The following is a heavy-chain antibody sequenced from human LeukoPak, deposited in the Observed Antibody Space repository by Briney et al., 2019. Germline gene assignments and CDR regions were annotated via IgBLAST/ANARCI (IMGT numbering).Heavy chain of an antibody. CDR1: GDSVSTNSAT. J-gene: IGHJ5*01. CDR3: ARLVGASWFDS. V-gene: IGHV6-1*01. Sequence: SQTLSLTCAISGDSVSTNSATWTWLRQSPSRGLEWLGRTYYRSKWYNDYAVSMKSRITINPDTSKNQFSLQLNSVTPEDTTVYYCARLVGASWFDSWGQGTLVTVSS. D-gene: IGHD1-26*01. CDR2: TYYRSKWYN.